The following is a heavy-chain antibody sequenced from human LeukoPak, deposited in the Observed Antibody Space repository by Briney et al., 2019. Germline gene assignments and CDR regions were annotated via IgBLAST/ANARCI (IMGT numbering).Heavy chain of an antibody. V-gene: IGHV4-31*03. CDR2: IYYSGST. Sequence: SETLSLTCTVSGGSISSGGYYWSWIRQHPGKGLEWIGYIYYSGSTYYNPSLKSRVTITVDTSKNQFSLKVSSVTAADTAVYYCASSSGYGMDVWGKGTTVTVSS. CDR1: GGSISSGGYY. J-gene: IGHJ6*04. CDR3: ASSSGYGMDV. D-gene: IGHD3-10*01.